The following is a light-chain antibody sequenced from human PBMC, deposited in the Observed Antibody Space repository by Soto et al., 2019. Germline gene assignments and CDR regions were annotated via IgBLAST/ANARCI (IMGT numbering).Light chain of an antibody. J-gene: IGKJ1*01. CDR1: QSVTNN. CDR3: QQYNNWPLWT. CDR2: GAS. V-gene: IGKV3-15*01. Sequence: EIVMTQSPGTLSFSPGERATLSCRASQSVTNNQLAWFRQKPGQAPRLLIYGASTRATGIPARFSGSGSGTEFTLTISSLQSEDFAVYYCQQYNNWPLWTFGQGTKVDI.